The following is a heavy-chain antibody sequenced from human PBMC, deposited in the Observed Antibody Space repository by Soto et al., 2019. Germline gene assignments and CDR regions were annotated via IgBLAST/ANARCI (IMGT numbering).Heavy chain of an antibody. V-gene: IGHV4-4*02. D-gene: IGHD5-18*01. Sequence: TLSLTCAVSGGSISSSNWWSWVRQPPGKGLEWIGEIYHSGSTNYNPSLKSRVTISVDKSKNQFSLKLSSVTAADTAVYYCACIFSGGYGYGFYYYGMDVWGQGTTVTVSS. CDR1: GGSISSSNW. CDR3: ACIFSGGYGYGFYYYGMDV. J-gene: IGHJ6*02. CDR2: IYHSGST.